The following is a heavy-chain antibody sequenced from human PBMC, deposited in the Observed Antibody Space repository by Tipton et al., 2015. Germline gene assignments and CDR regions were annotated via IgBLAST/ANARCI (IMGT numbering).Heavy chain of an antibody. D-gene: IGHD2-8*01. Sequence: RSLRLSCAASGFTFDDYAMHWVRQAPGKGLEWVSGISWNSGSIGYADSVKGRFTISRDNAKNSLYLQMNSLRAEDTALYYCAKDVAVYAPDQWGNYYYYGMDVWGQGTTVTVSS. CDR1: GFTFDDYA. V-gene: IGHV3-9*01. J-gene: IGHJ6*02. CDR3: AKDVAVYAPDQWGNYYYYGMDV. CDR2: ISWNSGSI.